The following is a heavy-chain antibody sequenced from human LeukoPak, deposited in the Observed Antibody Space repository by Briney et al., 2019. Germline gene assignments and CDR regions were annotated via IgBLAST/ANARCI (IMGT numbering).Heavy chain of an antibody. CDR2: ISYDGSNK. V-gene: IGHV3-30-3*01. CDR3: ARDPGFFLVGAYFDY. D-gene: IGHD1-26*01. CDR1: GFTFSSYA. J-gene: IGHJ4*02. Sequence: GGSLRLSDAASGFTFSSYAMHWVRQAPGKGLEWVAVISYDGSNKYYADSVKGRFTISRDNSKNTLYLQMNSLRAEDTAVYYCARDPGFFLVGAYFDYWGQGTLVTVSS.